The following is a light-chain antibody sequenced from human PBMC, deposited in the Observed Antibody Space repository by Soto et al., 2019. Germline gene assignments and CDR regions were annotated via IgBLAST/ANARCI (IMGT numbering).Light chain of an antibody. V-gene: IGKV3-11*01. CDR1: QSVSRY. CDR2: DAS. CDR3: QQRSNWPLFT. Sequence: EIVLTQSPATLSLSPGERATLSCRASQSVSRYLAWYQQKPGQAPRLLIYDASNRATGIPARFSGSGSGTDVTLTISSLEPEDFAVYYCQQRSNWPLFTFGPGTKVDIK. J-gene: IGKJ3*01.